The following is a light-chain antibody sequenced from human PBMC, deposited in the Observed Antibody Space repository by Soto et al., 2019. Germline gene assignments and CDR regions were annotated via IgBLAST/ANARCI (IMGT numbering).Light chain of an antibody. Sequence: DIQMTRSPSSLSASVGDRVTITCRASQSISRYLNWYQQMPGKAPKVLIYAASSLQSGVPSRFSGSGSGTDFTLTINNLQPEDFATYYCHQSFSTPYTFGPGTKVDIK. CDR1: QSISRY. J-gene: IGKJ2*01. V-gene: IGKV1-39*01. CDR2: AAS. CDR3: HQSFSTPYT.